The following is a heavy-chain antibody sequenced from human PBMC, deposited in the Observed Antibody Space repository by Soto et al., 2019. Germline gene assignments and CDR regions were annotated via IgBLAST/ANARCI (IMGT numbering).Heavy chain of an antibody. J-gene: IGHJ4*02. V-gene: IGHV3-23*01. CDR3: AKAYFVWSSEQPYYFDY. CDR2: ISGSGGRS. CDR1: GFIFSSYA. D-gene: IGHD3-16*01. Sequence: PGGSLRLSCAASGFIFSSYAMSWVRQAPGTGLEWVSGISGSGGRSYYADSVKGRFTISRDNSKSTLYLQMNSLRAEDTAVYYCAKAYFVWSSEQPYYFDYWGQGTLVTVSS.